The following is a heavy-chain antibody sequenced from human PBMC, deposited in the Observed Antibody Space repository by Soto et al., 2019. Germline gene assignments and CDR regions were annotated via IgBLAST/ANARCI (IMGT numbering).Heavy chain of an antibody. D-gene: IGHD3-22*01. CDR3: ARLGGYYQALDS. Sequence: SETLSLTCSVSGASISSGGYYWNWIRQHPGKGLEWIGYIYYSGTTYYNPSLKSRVTISVDTPKNQFSLKLSSVTAADTAVYYCARLGGYYQALDSWGPGTLVTVSS. CDR2: IYYSGTT. V-gene: IGHV4-31*03. J-gene: IGHJ4*02. CDR1: GASISSGGYY.